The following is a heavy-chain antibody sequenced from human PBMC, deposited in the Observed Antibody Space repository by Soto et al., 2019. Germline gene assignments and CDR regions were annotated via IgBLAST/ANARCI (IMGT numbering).Heavy chain of an antibody. CDR3: ARSLKGTMIVVPFDY. V-gene: IGHV3-30*03. CDR2: ISYDGSNK. Sequence: GGSLRLSCAASGFTFSSYGMHWVRQAPGKGLEWVAFISYDGSNKYYADSVKGRFTISRDNSKNTLYLQMNSLRAEDTAVYYCARSLKGTMIVVPFDYWGQGTLVTVSS. J-gene: IGHJ4*02. CDR1: GFTFSSYG. D-gene: IGHD3-22*01.